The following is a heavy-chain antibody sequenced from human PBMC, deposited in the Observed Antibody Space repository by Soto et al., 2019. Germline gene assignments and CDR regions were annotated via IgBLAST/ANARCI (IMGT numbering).Heavy chain of an antibody. V-gene: IGHV1-3*01. CDR1: GYTFTSYA. D-gene: IGHD4-4*01. Sequence: ASVKVSCKASGYTFTSYAMHWVRQAPGQRLEWMGWINAGNGNTKYSQKFQGRVTITRDTSASTAYMELSSLRSEDTAVYYCARARQEGSNYQYLPFAYRGQGTLVTVSS. CDR2: INAGNGNT. CDR3: ARARQEGSNYQYLPFAY. J-gene: IGHJ4*02.